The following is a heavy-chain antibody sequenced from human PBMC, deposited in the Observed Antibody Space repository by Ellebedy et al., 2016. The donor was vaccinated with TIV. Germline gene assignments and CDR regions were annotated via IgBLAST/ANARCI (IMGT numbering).Heavy chain of an antibody. J-gene: IGHJ4*02. V-gene: IGHV5-51*01. CDR1: GYSFTTYW. Sequence: GESLKISCKGSGYSFTTYWIGWVRQMPGKGLEWMGIIYPGDSDTRYRPSFQGQVTISADKSISTAYLQWSSLKASDTDIYYCASAYYCSGGSCRHDYWGQGTLVTVSS. CDR3: ASAYYCSGGSCRHDY. CDR2: IYPGDSDT. D-gene: IGHD2-15*01.